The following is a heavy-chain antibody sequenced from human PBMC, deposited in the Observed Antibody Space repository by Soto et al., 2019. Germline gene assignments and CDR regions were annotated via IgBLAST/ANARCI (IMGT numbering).Heavy chain of an antibody. Sequence: SETLSLTCAVSGGYISGGYYSWSWIRQPPGEGLEWIGSIYYSGSTYYNPSLKSRVTISVDTSKNQFSLKLSSVTAADTAVYYCARQEWIQLWYDAFDIWGQGTMVTVSS. CDR2: IYYSGST. CDR1: GGYISGGYYS. D-gene: IGHD5-18*01. CDR3: ARQEWIQLWYDAFDI. J-gene: IGHJ3*02. V-gene: IGHV4-39*01.